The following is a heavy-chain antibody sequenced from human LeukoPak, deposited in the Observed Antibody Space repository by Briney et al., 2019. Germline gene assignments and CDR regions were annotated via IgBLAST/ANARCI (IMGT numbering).Heavy chain of an antibody. V-gene: IGHV3-21*06. CDR2: ISTTSTYI. J-gene: IGHJ4*02. D-gene: IGHD2-2*01. CDR1: GFAFSTYN. CDR3: ARAGTCSSTSCDGGIEY. Sequence: GGSLRLSCAASGFAFSTYNMKLVRQAPGKGLEWVSFISTTSTYIYYADSVKGRFTVSRDNSKILLYLQMDSLRVEDTAVYYCARAGTCSSTSCDGGIEYWGQGTLVTVSS.